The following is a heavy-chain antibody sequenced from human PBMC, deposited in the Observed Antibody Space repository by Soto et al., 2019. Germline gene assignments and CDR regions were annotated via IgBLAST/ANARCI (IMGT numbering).Heavy chain of an antibody. CDR2: TYNRGRT. CDR1: GGSISSYY. J-gene: IGHJ4*02. V-gene: IGHV4-59*08. Sequence: QVQLQESGPGLVKPSEPLSLTCTVPGGSISSYYWSWIRQPPGKGLEWIVYTYNRGRTNYNPSPKSRDTIAIDTYRNQISLKLNAMTAEDRAVYYCARRNYGSGSPYFDYWGQGTLVTVSS. D-gene: IGHD3-10*01. CDR3: ARRNYGSGSPYFDY.